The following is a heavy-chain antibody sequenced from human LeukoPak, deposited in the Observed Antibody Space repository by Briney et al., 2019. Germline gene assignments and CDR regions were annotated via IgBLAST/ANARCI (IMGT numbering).Heavy chain of an antibody. D-gene: IGHD6-19*01. V-gene: IGHV4-39*07. J-gene: IGHJ6*02. CDR2: IYYSGST. CDR1: GGSISNINYY. Sequence: PSETLSLTCTVSGGSISNINYYWAWIRQPPGTGLEWIGTIYYSGSTYYNSSLKSRVTISLDTSKNQFSLKLSSVTAADTAVYYCARVWGVAVAGSYYYYGMDVWAKGPRSPSP. CDR3: ARVWGVAVAGSYYYYGMDV.